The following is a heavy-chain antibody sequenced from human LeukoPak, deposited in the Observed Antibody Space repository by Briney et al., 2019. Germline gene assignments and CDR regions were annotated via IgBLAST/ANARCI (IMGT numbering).Heavy chain of an antibody. Sequence: SETLSLTCAVYGGSFSGYYWSWIRQPPGKGLEWIEEINHSGSTNYNPSLRSRVTISVDTSKNQFSLKLSSVTAADTAVYYCARAEDCSSTSCPRAFDIWGQGTMVTVSS. CDR2: INHSGST. CDR3: ARAEDCSSTSCPRAFDI. J-gene: IGHJ3*02. CDR1: GGSFSGYY. V-gene: IGHV4-34*01. D-gene: IGHD2-2*01.